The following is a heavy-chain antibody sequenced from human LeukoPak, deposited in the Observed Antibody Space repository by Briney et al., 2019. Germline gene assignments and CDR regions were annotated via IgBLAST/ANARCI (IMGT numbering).Heavy chain of an antibody. D-gene: IGHD4-17*01. CDR3: ARDADYGDYDPYYFDY. Sequence: ASEKVSCKASGYTFTSYAMNWVRQAPGQGLEWMGWINTNTGNPTYAQGFTGRFVFSLDTSVSTAYLQISSLKAEDTAVYYCARDADYGDYDPYYFDYWGQGTLVTVSS. V-gene: IGHV7-4-1*02. CDR1: GYTFTSYA. J-gene: IGHJ4*02. CDR2: INTNTGNP.